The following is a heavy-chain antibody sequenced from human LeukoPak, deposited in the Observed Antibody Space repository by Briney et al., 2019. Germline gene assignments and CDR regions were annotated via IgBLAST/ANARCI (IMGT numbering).Heavy chain of an antibody. Sequence: PSETLSLTCAVYGGSFSGYYWSWIRQPPGKGLEWIGEINHSGSTNYNPSLKSRVTISVDTSKNQFSLKLSSVTAADTAVYYCAGGGRGYSYGPLLRGMDVWGKGTTVTASS. CDR1: GGSFSGYY. CDR2: INHSGST. CDR3: AGGGRGYSYGPLLRGMDV. V-gene: IGHV4-34*01. D-gene: IGHD5-18*01. J-gene: IGHJ6*04.